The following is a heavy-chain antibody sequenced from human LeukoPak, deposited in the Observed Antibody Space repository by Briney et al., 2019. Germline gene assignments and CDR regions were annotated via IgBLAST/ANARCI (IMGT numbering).Heavy chain of an antibody. CDR3: AREELVLRFLEWLLPYY. J-gene: IGHJ4*02. D-gene: IGHD3-3*01. CDR1: GFTFSSYG. Sequence: GRSLRLSCAASGFTFSSYGMHWVRQAPGKGLEWVAVISYDGSNKYYADSVKGRFTISRDNSKNTLYLQMNSLRAEDTAVYYCAREELVLRFLEWLLPYYWGQGTLVTVSS. CDR2: ISYDGSNK. V-gene: IGHV3-30*03.